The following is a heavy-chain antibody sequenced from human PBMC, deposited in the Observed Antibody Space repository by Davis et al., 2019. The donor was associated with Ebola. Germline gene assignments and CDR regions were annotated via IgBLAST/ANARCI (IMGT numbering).Heavy chain of an antibody. V-gene: IGHV1-2*04. CDR3: ARSYHYDTSGYLPSLDY. CDR1: GYTFSNYA. Sequence: AASVKVSCKASGYTFSNYAINWVRQATGQGLEWMGWMNPNTGGSNYAQKFQGSVTMTRDTSISTAYMELSRLRSDDTAVYYCARSYHYDTSGYLPSLDYWGQGTLVTVSS. D-gene: IGHD3-22*01. CDR2: MNPNTGGS. J-gene: IGHJ4*02.